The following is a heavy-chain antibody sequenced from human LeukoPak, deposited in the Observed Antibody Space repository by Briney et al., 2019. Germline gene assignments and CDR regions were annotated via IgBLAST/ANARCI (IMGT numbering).Heavy chain of an antibody. Sequence: SETLSLTCAVYGGSFRGYYWSWIRQPPGKGLEWIGEINHSGSTNYNPSLKSRVTISVDTSKNQFSLKLSSVTAADTAVYYCASLNSSPLEVAPFDYWGQGTLVTVSS. CDR2: INHSGST. D-gene: IGHD2/OR15-2a*01. CDR3: ASLNSSPLEVAPFDY. J-gene: IGHJ4*02. V-gene: IGHV4-34*01. CDR1: GGSFRGYY.